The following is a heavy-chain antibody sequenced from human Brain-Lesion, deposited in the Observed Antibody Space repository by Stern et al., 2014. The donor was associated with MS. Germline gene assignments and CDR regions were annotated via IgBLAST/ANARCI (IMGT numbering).Heavy chain of an antibody. V-gene: IGHV3-53*04. D-gene: IGHD5-12*01. CDR1: GLTVANEY. J-gene: IGHJ6*02. CDR2: IYASGPA. CDR3: AREGGDDDDYYGLDV. Sequence: VQLVESGGGLVQPGGSLRLSCAASGLTVANEYMSWVRQAPGKGPEWVSLIYASGPAAYADSVKGRFSISRHNSENTLSLQMNSLRPEDTAVYYCAREGGDDDDYYGLDVWGPGTTVTVSS.